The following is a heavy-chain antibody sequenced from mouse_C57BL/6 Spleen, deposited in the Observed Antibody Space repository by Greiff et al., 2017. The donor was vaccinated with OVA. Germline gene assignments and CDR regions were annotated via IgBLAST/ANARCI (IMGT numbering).Heavy chain of an antibody. Sequence: QVQLQQPGAELVKPGASVKLSCKASGYTFTSYWMQWVKQRPGQGLEWIGEIDPSDSYTNYNQKFKGKATLTVDTSSSTAYMQLSSLTSEDSAVYYCARGMVRWYFDVWGTGTKVTVSS. J-gene: IGHJ1*03. CDR2: IDPSDSYT. CDR3: ARGMVRWYFDV. CDR1: GYTFTSYW. V-gene: IGHV1-50*01. D-gene: IGHD2-1*01.